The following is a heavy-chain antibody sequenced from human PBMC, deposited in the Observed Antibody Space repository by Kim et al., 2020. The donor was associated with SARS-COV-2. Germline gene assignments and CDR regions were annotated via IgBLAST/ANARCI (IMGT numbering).Heavy chain of an antibody. V-gene: IGHV3-9*01. D-gene: IGHD6-13*01. Sequence: SLRLSCAASGFTFDDYAMHWVRQAPGKGLEWVSGISWNSGSIGYADSVKGRFTISRDNAKNSLYLQMNSLRAEDTALYYCAKSLEAAAEQNYYYYGM. J-gene: IGHJ6*01. CDR2: ISWNSGSI. CDR3: AKSLEAAAEQNYYYYGM. CDR1: GFTFDDYA.